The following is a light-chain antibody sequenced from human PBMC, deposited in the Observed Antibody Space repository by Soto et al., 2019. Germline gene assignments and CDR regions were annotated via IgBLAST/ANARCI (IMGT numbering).Light chain of an antibody. CDR1: QSVSSSY. CDR3: QQYGSSPQLT. J-gene: IGKJ4*01. V-gene: IGKV3-20*01. Sequence: EIVLTQSPGTLSLSPGERATLSCRASQSVSSSYLARYQQKPVQAPRLLLYGASSRATGIPDRLSGSGSGTDFPITIRSLEPEDFAVYYCQQYGSSPQLTFGGGTKVDIK. CDR2: GAS.